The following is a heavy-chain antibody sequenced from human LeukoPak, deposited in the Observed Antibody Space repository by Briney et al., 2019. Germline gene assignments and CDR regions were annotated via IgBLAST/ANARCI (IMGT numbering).Heavy chain of an antibody. CDR3: AKLYCSGGSCYPSAHLWTFDY. J-gene: IGHJ4*02. D-gene: IGHD2-15*01. V-gene: IGHV3-23*01. CDR1: GFTFSGYA. CDR2: ISGSGGST. Sequence: GGSLRLSCAASGFTFSGYAMSWVRQAPGKGLEWVSAISGSGGSTYYADSVKGRFTISRDNSKNTLYLQMNSLRAEDTAVYYCAKLYCSGGSCYPSAHLWTFDYWGQGTLVTVSS.